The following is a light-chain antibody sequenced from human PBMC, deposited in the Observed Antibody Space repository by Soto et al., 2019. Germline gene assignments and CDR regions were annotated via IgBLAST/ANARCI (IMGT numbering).Light chain of an antibody. Sequence: QSVLTQPPSVSGSPGQSVTISCTGTSGDVGGFNYVSWYQHHPGKAPKLMIYDVSKRPSGVPDRFSGSKSGNTASLTISGLQAEDEADYYCCSYAGGYTHYVFATGTRSPS. CDR1: SGDVGGFNY. CDR3: CSYAGGYTHYV. V-gene: IGLV2-11*01. J-gene: IGLJ1*01. CDR2: DVS.